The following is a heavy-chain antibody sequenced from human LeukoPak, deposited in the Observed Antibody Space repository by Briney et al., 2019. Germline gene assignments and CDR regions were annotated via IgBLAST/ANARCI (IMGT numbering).Heavy chain of an antibody. CDR3: TRASGYGVADY. D-gene: IGHD5-12*01. Sequence: GGSLRLSCAASGFPFSTYDMNWVRQAPGKGLEWVSSISGSSSYIYYADSVKGRFTISRDNANNSLSLQMNSLRAEDTAVYFCTRASGYGVADYWGQGILVSVSS. CDR1: GFPFSTYD. V-gene: IGHV3-21*01. J-gene: IGHJ4*01. CDR2: ISGSSSYI.